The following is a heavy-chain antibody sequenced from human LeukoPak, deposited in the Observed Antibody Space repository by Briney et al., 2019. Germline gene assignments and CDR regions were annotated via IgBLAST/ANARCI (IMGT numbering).Heavy chain of an antibody. CDR1: GYNFSNYW. Sequence: GESLKISCKGSGYNFSNYWIAWVRQMPGKGLEWMGIIYPGDSDTLYSPSFQGQVTISADKSISTAYLQWSSLKASDTAMYYCARRNGYNSLDYWGQGTLVTVSS. J-gene: IGHJ4*02. D-gene: IGHD5-24*01. CDR3: ARRNGYNSLDY. V-gene: IGHV5-51*01. CDR2: IYPGDSDT.